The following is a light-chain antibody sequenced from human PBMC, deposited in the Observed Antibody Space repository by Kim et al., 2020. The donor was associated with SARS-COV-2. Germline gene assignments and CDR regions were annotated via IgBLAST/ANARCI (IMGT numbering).Light chain of an antibody. CDR3: QSYDSSNQV. J-gene: IGLJ3*02. CDR2: EDN. Sequence: PGKTVTISCTRSSGSIASNYVQWYQQRPGSAPTTVIYEDNQRPSGVPDRFSGSIDSSSNSASLTISGLKTEDEADYYCQSYDSSNQVFGGGTQLTVL. CDR1: SGSIASNY. V-gene: IGLV6-57*03.